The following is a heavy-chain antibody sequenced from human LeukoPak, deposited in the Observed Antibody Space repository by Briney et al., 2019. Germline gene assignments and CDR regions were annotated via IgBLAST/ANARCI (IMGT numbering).Heavy chain of an antibody. CDR3: ARVCQGDYPNFDY. Sequence: PGGSLRLSCAASGFTFSSYSMNWVRQAPGKGLEWGSSISSSSSYIYYADSVKGRFTISRDNAKNSLYLQMNSLRAEDTAVYYCARVCQGDYPNFDYWGQGTLVTVSS. J-gene: IGHJ4*02. D-gene: IGHD4-17*01. CDR1: GFTFSSYS. V-gene: IGHV3-21*01. CDR2: ISSSSSYI.